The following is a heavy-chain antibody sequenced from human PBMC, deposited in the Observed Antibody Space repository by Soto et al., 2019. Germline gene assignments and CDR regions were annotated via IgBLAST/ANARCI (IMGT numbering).Heavy chain of an antibody. CDR3: ARHVGFGEPSLDY. D-gene: IGHD3-10*01. J-gene: IGHJ4*02. CDR1: GGSISSYY. CDR2: IYYSGST. Sequence: QVQLQESGPGLVKPSETLSLTCTVSGGSISSYYWSWIRQPPGKGLEWIGYIYYSGSTNYNPTLKSRVTISVDTSKNQFSLKRGSVIAADTAVYYCARHVGFGEPSLDYWGQGTLVTVSS. V-gene: IGHV4-59*08.